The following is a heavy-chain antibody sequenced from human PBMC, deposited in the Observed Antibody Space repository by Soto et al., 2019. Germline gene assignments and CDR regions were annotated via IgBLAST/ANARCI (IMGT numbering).Heavy chain of an antibody. CDR1: GFTFSSYG. D-gene: IGHD3-3*01. CDR3: AKDGRYYDFWSGPRDYYYYYGMDV. Sequence: GSLRLSCAASGFTFSSYGMHWVRQAPGKGLEWVAVISYDGSNKYYADSVKGRFTISRDNSKNTLYLQMNSLRAEDTAVYYCAKDGRYYDFWSGPRDYYYYYGMDVWGQGTTVTVSS. CDR2: ISYDGSNK. J-gene: IGHJ6*02. V-gene: IGHV3-30*18.